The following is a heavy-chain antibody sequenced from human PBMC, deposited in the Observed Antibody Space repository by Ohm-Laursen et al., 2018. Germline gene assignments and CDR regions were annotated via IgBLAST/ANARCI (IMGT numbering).Heavy chain of an antibody. CDR1: GDSISTYY. Sequence: SDTLSLTCTVSGDSISTYYWTWIRQPPGKGLEWIGYIYSGGRTNYNPSLKSRVTISVDTPKNQFSLRLTSVTAADTAVYYCARAEAFSAYDSYAFDIWGQGTMVTVSS. V-gene: IGHV4-59*07. D-gene: IGHD5-12*01. J-gene: IGHJ3*02. CDR3: ARAEAFSAYDSYAFDI. CDR2: IYSGGRT.